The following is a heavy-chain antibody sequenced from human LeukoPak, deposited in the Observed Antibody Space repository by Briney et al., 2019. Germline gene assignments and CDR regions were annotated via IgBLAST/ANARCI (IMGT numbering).Heavy chain of an antibody. D-gene: IGHD2-21*02. CDR1: GGTFSSYA. CDR3: AIAYCGGDCYTDYYYGMDV. CDR2: IIPIFGTA. J-gene: IGHJ6*02. Sequence: EASVKVSCKASGGTFSSYAISWVRQAPGQGLEWMGGIIPIFGTANYAQKFQGRVTITADESTSTAYMELSSLRSEDTAVYYCAIAYCGGDCYTDYYYGMDVWGQGTTVTVSS. V-gene: IGHV1-69*13.